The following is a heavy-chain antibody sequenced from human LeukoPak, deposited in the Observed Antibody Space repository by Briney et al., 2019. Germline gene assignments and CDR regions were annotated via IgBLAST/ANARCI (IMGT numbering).Heavy chain of an antibody. CDR2: MNPNSGST. V-gene: IGHV1-8*01. J-gene: IGHJ5*02. CDR3: ARDSEGGSGWFDP. Sequence: ASVKVSCKASGYTFTSYDINWVRQAPGQGLEWMGWMNPNSGSTGYAQKFQGRVTMIRSTSISTAYMELSSLRSEDTAVYYCARDSEGGSGWFDPWGQGTLVTVSS. CDR1: GYTFTSYD. D-gene: IGHD2-15*01.